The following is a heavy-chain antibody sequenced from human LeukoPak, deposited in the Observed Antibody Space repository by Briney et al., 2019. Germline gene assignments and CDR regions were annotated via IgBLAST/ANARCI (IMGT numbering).Heavy chain of an antibody. D-gene: IGHD2-8*01. V-gene: IGHV3-21*01. CDR1: GFTFSSNS. J-gene: IGHJ4*02. Sequence: GGSLRLSGAASGFTFSSNSMNWGRQAPGKALKGVASISSSSSYIYYADSVKGRFTISRDNAKNPLYLQMNSLRTEDSAGYYCARDSYTDCTYCVCYPFDYWGQGTLVTVSS. CDR3: ARDSYTDCTYCVCYPFDY. CDR2: ISSSSSYI.